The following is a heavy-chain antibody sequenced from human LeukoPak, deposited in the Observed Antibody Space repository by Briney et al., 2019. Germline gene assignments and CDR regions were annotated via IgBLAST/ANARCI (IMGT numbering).Heavy chain of an antibody. D-gene: IGHD1-26*01. CDR1: GYSITSDYY. V-gene: IGHV4-38-2*02. CDR3: ARERAGAVDY. Sequence: SETLSLTCVVSGYSITSDYYWGWIRQPPGKGLEWIGTIYHSGSTFYSPSLKSRLTISVDTSKNQFSLNLNSVTAADTAVYYCARERAGAVDYWGQGTLVTVSS. CDR2: IYHSGST. J-gene: IGHJ4*02.